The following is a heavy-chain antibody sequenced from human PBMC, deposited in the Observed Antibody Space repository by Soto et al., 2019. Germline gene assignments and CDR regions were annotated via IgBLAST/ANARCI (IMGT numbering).Heavy chain of an antibody. CDR1: GGSISSGDYY. CDR3: ARSYEDFNWFDP. V-gene: IGHV4-30-4*01. Sequence: SETLSLTCTVSGGSISSGDYYWSWIRQPPGKGLEWIGYIYYSGSTYYNPSLKSRVTISVDTSKNQFSLKLSSVTAADTAVYYCARSYEDFNWFDPWGQGTLVTVSS. D-gene: IGHD3-3*01. CDR2: IYYSGST. J-gene: IGHJ5*02.